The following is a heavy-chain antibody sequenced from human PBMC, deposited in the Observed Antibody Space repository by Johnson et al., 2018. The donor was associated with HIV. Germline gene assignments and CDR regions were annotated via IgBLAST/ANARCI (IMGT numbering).Heavy chain of an antibody. V-gene: IGHV3-15*01. CDR2: VKSKTDGGTT. CDR3: TTGLYWNDAFDI. J-gene: IGHJ3*02. D-gene: IGHD1-1*01. CDR1: GFTFSDAW. Sequence: VQLVESGGGLVKPGGSLRLSCAASGFTFSDAWMNWVSQAPGKELEWVGRVKSKTDGGTTDYAAPVKGRFTISRDGSKNTLYLQMHSLKNEDTAIYYCTTGLYWNDAFDIWGQGTMVTVSS.